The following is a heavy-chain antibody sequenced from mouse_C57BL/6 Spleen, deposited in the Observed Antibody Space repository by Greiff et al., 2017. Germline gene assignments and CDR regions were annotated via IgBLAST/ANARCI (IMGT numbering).Heavy chain of an antibody. Sequence: QVQLQQPGAELVKPGASVKLSCKASGYTFTSYWMQWVKQRPGQGLEWIGEIDPSDSYTNYNQKFKGKATLTVDTSSSTAYMQLRSLTSEDFAVYYCARQGYYGSPFAYWGQGTLVTVSA. CDR3: ARQGYYGSPFAY. J-gene: IGHJ3*01. V-gene: IGHV1-50*01. CDR1: GYTFTSYW. CDR2: IDPSDSYT. D-gene: IGHD1-1*01.